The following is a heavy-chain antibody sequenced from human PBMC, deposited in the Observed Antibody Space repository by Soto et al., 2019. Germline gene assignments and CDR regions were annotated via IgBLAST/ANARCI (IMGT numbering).Heavy chain of an antibody. CDR1: GGSISSYY. J-gene: IGHJ6*02. CDR2: IYYSGST. CDR3: AREGYGSGRHYNEENYYYYGMDA. Sequence: SETLSLTCTVFGGSISSYYWSWIRQPPGKGLEWIGYIYYSGSTNYNPSLKSRVTISVDMSKNKFPLKLRSVTAADTAVSYYAREGYGSGRHYNEENYYYYGMDAWGQGTTVTVSS. V-gene: IGHV4-59*01. D-gene: IGHD3-10*01.